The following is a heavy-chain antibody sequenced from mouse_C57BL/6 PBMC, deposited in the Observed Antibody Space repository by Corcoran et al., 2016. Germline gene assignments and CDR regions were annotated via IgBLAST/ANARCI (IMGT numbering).Heavy chain of an antibody. J-gene: IGHJ4*01. CDR2: INTYSGVP. CDR3: ARSTQATNYYSMDY. V-gene: IGHV9-3*01. D-gene: IGHD3-2*02. Sequence: QIQLVQSGPELKKPGETVKISCTASGYTFTTYGMSWVKQAPGKGLKWIGWINTYSGVPPYADDFKGRFAFSLETSASTAYLQINNLKNEDTATYFCARSTQATNYYSMDYWGQGTSVTVSS. CDR1: GYTFTTYG.